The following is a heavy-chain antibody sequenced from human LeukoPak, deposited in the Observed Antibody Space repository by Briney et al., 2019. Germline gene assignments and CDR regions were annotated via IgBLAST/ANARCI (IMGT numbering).Heavy chain of an antibody. CDR3: ARLVGAPYYFDY. CDR2: IYYSGGA. Sequence: PLETLCLTCAVSGGSISRDYWSWVRQPPGKGLEWGGGIYYSGGANYTPSPKSRVTISVDTSKNQFSLKLSSVTAADTAVYYCARLVGAPYYFDYWGQGTLVTVSS. V-gene: IGHV4-59*01. J-gene: IGHJ4*02. CDR1: GGSISRDY. D-gene: IGHD1-26*01.